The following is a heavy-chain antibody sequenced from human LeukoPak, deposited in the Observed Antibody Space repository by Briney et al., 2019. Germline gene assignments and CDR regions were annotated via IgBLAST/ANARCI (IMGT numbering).Heavy chain of an antibody. V-gene: IGHV3-21*01. J-gene: IGHJ4*02. CDR1: GFTSSSYS. CDR2: ISSSSSYI. Sequence: PGGSLRLSCAASGFTSSSYSMNWVRQAPGKGLEWVSSISSSSSYIYYADSVKGRFTISRDNAKNSLYLQMNSLRAEDTAVYYCARTGSGYDLFYDTKYYFDYWGQGTLVTVSS. D-gene: IGHD5-12*01. CDR3: ARTGSGYDLFYDTKYYFDY.